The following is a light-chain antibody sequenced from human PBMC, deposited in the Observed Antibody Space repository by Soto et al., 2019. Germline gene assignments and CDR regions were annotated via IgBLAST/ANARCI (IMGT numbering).Light chain of an antibody. CDR3: QQSYSTPYFVT. V-gene: IGKV1-39*01. Sequence: DIQMTQSPSSLSASVGDRVTITCRASQSISSYLNWYQQKPGKAPKLLIYAASSLQSGVPSRFSGSGSGTDFTLTISSLQPEDFATYYCQQSYSTPYFVTFGGGTKVDIK. J-gene: IGKJ4*01. CDR2: AAS. CDR1: QSISSY.